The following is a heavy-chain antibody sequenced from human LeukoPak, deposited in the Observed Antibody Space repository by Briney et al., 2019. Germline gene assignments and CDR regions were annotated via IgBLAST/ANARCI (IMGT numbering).Heavy chain of an antibody. CDR3: ARDRWFDP. CDR2: IYYSGST. V-gene: IGHV4-31*03. Sequence: SQTLSLTCTVSGGSISSGGNYWSWIRPHPGKGLEWIGYIYYSGSTYYNPSLKSRVTISLDTSKHQFSLKLTSVTAADTAVHFGARDRWFDPWGQGTLVTVSS. J-gene: IGHJ5*02. CDR1: GGSISSGGNY.